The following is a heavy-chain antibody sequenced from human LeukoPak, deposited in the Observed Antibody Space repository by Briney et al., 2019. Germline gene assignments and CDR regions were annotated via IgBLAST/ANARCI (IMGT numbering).Heavy chain of an antibody. V-gene: IGHV4-34*01. CDR3: ASPPYSSSWTAPRYFDY. Sequence: PSETLSLTCAVYGGSFSGYYWSRLRQPPGKGLEWIEEINHSGSTNYNPSLKSRVTISVDTSKNRFSLKLSSVTAADTAVYYCASPPYSSSWTAPRYFDYWGQGTLVTVAS. J-gene: IGHJ4*02. CDR2: INHSGST. CDR1: GGSFSGYY. D-gene: IGHD6-13*01.